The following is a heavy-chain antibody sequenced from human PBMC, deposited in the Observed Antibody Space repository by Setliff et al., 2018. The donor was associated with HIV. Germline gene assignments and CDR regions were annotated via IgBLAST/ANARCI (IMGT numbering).Heavy chain of an antibody. V-gene: IGHV4-31*11. Sequence: PSETLSLTCDVSSDSIISGDFFWSWIRQSPGKGLEWIGYVYFSGSATHNPSLKSPVSISVDTSKNQFYLTLSSVTAADTAVHYCARGRVFCDGDSCYHFDYWGQGVLVTVSS. CDR2: VYFSGSA. CDR3: ARGRVFCDGDSCYHFDY. CDR1: SDSIISGDFF. D-gene: IGHD2-21*02. J-gene: IGHJ4*02.